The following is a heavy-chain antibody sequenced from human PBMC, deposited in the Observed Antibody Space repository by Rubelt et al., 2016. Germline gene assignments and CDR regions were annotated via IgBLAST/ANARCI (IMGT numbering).Heavy chain of an antibody. V-gene: IGHV4-39*01. D-gene: IGHD3-22*01. J-gene: IGHJ4*02. Sequence: QLQLQESGPGLVKPSETLSLTCTVSGGSISSSSYYWGWIRQPPGKGLEWIGSIYYSGSTYYKPSLKRRVTISVDTSKNQFSLKLSAVTAADTAVYYCAAAPDSSGYYGNFDYWGQGTLVTVSS. CDR1: GGSISSSSYY. CDR3: AAAPDSSGYYGNFDY. CDR2: IYYSGST.